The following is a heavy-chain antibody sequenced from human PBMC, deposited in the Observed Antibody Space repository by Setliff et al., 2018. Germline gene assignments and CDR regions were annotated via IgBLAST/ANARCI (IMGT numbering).Heavy chain of an antibody. J-gene: IGHJ1*01. CDR3: ARRAVTAEYFQH. CDR2: VDCGDSDT. Sequence: PGESLKISCKASEYTFTNYWIGWVRQMPGKGLEWMGVVDCGDSDTRYSPSFQGQVTMSADKPIRSAYLQWSSLKASDTAIYYCARRAVTAEYFQHWGHGTLVTVSS. V-gene: IGHV5-51*01. D-gene: IGHD4-17*01. CDR1: EYTFTNYW.